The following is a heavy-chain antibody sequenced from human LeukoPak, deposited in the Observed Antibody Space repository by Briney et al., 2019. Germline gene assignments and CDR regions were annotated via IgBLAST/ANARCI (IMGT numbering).Heavy chain of an antibody. CDR2: INHSGST. J-gene: IGHJ5*02. D-gene: IGHD6-13*01. CDR3: ARGRGYSSSWISRFDP. V-gene: IGHV4-34*01. Sequence: SETLSPTCAVYGGSFSGYYWSWIRQPPGKGLEWIGEINHSGSTNYNPSLKSRVTISVDTSKNQFSLKLSSVTAADTAVYYCARGRGYSSSWISRFDPWGQGTLVTVSS. CDR1: GGSFSGYY.